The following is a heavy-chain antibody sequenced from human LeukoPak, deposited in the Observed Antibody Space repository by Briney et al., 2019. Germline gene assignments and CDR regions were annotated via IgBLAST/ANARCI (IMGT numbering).Heavy chain of an antibody. Sequence: GGSLRLSCAASGFTVSSNYMSWVRQAPGKGLEWVSVIYSGGSTYYADSVKGRFTISRDNSKNTLYLQMNSLRAEDTAVYYCAKDWNYKSSYYYYMDVWGKGTTVTVSS. CDR3: AKDWNYKSSYYYYMDV. J-gene: IGHJ6*03. CDR2: IYSGGST. D-gene: IGHD1-7*01. V-gene: IGHV3-53*01. CDR1: GFTVSSNY.